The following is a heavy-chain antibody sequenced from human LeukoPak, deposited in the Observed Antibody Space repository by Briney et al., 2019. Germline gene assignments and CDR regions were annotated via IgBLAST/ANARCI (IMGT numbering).Heavy chain of an antibody. D-gene: IGHD1-26*01. CDR3: AKVGATNYYYYGMDV. J-gene: IGHJ6*02. Sequence: GGSLRLSCAASGFTFSSYGMHWVRQAPGKGLEWVAVISYDGSNKYYADSVKGRFTISRDNSKNTLYLQMNSLRAEDTAAYYCAKVGATNYYYYGMDVWGQGTTVTVSS. CDR2: ISYDGSNK. V-gene: IGHV3-30*18. CDR1: GFTFSSYG.